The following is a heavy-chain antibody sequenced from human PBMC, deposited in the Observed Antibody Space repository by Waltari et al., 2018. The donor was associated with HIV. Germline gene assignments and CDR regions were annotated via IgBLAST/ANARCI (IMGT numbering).Heavy chain of an antibody. D-gene: IGHD1-26*01. CDR3: ARRRGSYSGSYYSLDY. Sequence: EEQLVQSGAEVKKPGESLKISCKGSGYTFSTFWIVWVRQMPGKGLEWIGTIYPGDSDTRSSPSFQGQVTISADKSISTAYLQWSSLKASDSAMYYCARRRGSYSGSYYSLDYWGQGTLVTVSS. CDR2: IYPGDSDT. CDR1: GYTFSTFW. J-gene: IGHJ4*02. V-gene: IGHV5-51*03.